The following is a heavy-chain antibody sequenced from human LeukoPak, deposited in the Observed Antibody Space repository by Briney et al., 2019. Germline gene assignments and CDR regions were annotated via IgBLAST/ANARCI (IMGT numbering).Heavy chain of an antibody. CDR2: ISGSGGST. Sequence: GGSLRLSCAASGLTFSSYAMSWVRQAPGKGLEWVSAISGSGGSTYYADSVKGRFTISRDNSKNTLYLQMNSLRAEDTAVYYCAKGGVIVVAHDAFDIWGQGTMVTVSS. V-gene: IGHV3-23*01. CDR3: AKGGVIVVAHDAFDI. CDR1: GLTFSSYA. J-gene: IGHJ3*02. D-gene: IGHD3-22*01.